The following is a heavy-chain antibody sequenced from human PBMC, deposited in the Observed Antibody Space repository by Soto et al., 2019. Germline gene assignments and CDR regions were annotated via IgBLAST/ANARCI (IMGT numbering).Heavy chain of an antibody. V-gene: IGHV4-34*01. J-gene: IGHJ6*03. Sequence: SETLSLTCAVYGGSFSGYYWSWIRQPPGKGLEWIGEINHSGSTNYNPSLKSRVTISVDTSKNQFSLKLSSVTAADTAVYYCARGVITEPYYYMDVWGKGTAVTGSS. D-gene: IGHD4-4*01. CDR3: ARGVITEPYYYMDV. CDR1: GGSFSGYY. CDR2: INHSGST.